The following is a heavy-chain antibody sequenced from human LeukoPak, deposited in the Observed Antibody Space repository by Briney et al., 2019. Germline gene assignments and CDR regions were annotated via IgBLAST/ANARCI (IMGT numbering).Heavy chain of an antibody. CDR3: ARSGGGMDDY. D-gene: IGHD3-16*01. V-gene: IGHV3-21*01. CDR1: GFTFSSYA. CDR2: ISSSGNYI. J-gene: IGHJ4*02. Sequence: GGSLRLSCAASGFTFSSYAMNWVRQAPGKGLEWVSSISSSGNYIYYADSVKGRSTISRDNAKNSLYLQMNSLRAEDTAVYYCARSGGGMDDYWGQGTLITVSS.